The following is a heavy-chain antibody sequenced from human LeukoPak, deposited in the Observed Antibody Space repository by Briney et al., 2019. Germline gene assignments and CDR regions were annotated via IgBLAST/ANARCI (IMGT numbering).Heavy chain of an antibody. CDR2: ISYDGSNK. D-gene: IGHD1-1*01. V-gene: IGHV3-30-3*02. Sequence: SGGSLRLSCAASGFTFSSYAMHWVRQAPGKGLEWVAVISYDGSNKYYADSVKGRFTISRDNSKNTLYLQMNSLRAEDTAVYYCSKKGQADDDGKPDWGQGTLVTVSP. CDR1: GFTFSSYA. J-gene: IGHJ4*02. CDR3: SKKGQADDDGKPD.